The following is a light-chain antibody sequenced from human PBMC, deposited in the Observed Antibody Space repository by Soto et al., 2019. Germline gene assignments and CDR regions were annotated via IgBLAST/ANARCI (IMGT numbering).Light chain of an antibody. CDR2: ATS. CDR1: QSVGNN. J-gene: IGKJ4*01. Sequence: EIVVTQSPATLSVSPGERATLSCRASQSVGNNFAWYQQKPGQAPRLLIIATSTRATGVPARFSGSGSGTEFTLTISRLQSEDFAVYYCQQYGDWPLTFGGGAKVEIE. CDR3: QQYGDWPLT. V-gene: IGKV3-15*01.